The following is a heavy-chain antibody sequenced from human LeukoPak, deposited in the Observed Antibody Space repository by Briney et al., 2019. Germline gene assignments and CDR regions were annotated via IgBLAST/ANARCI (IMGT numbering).Heavy chain of an antibody. V-gene: IGHV4-34*01. J-gene: IGHJ6*02. CDR3: ARGRTYYYDTGGYYPSIYYGMDV. CDR2: INHGEST. D-gene: IGHD3-22*01. Sequence: SETLSLTCAVSGGSFSGYYWYWIRQPPGKGLEWIGEINHGESTNYNPSLKSRATLSVDTSKNQFSLKLTSVTAADTAAYYCARGRTYYYDTGGYYPSIYYGMDVWGQGTTVIVSS. CDR1: GGSFSGYY.